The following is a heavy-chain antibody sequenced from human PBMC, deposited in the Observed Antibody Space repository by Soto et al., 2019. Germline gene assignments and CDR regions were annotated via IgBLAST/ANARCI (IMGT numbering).Heavy chain of an antibody. CDR2: INHSGST. CDR3: ARVVMYSSSPSLYYYYGMDV. Sequence: SETLSLTCAVYGGSFSGYYWTWIRQPPGTGLEWIGEINHSGSTNYNPSLKSRVTISVDTSKNQFSLKLSSVTAADTAVYYCARVVMYSSSPSLYYYYGMDVWGQGTTVTVSS. J-gene: IGHJ6*02. D-gene: IGHD6-13*01. CDR1: GGSFSGYY. V-gene: IGHV4-34*01.